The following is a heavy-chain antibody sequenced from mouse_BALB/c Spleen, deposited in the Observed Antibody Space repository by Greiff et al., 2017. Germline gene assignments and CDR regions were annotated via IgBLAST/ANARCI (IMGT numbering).Heavy chain of an antibody. CDR3: ARSLLGSWFAY. CDR2: IDPANGNT. CDR1: GFNIKDTY. D-gene: IGHD1-1*01. V-gene: IGHV14-3*02. J-gene: IGHJ3*01. Sequence: EVQGVESGAELVKPGASVKLSCTASGFNIKDTYMHWVKQRPEQGLEWIGRIDPANGNTKYDPKFQGKATITADTSSNTAYLQLSSLTSEDTAVYYCARSLLGSWFAYWGQGTLVTVSA.